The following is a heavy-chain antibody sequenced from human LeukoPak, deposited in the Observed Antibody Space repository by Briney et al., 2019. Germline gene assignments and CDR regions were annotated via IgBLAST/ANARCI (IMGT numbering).Heavy chain of an antibody. J-gene: IGHJ5*02. CDR1: GYTFTTYA. D-gene: IGHD3-10*01. Sequence: ASVKVSCKASGYTFTTYAMNWVRQAPGQGLEWMGWINPNSGGTNYAQKFQGRVTMTRDTSISTAYMEMSRLKSDDTAVYYCAREGARWFGEPPSSPKDWFDPWGQGTLVIVSS. CDR2: INPNSGGT. V-gene: IGHV1-2*02. CDR3: AREGARWFGEPPSSPKDWFDP.